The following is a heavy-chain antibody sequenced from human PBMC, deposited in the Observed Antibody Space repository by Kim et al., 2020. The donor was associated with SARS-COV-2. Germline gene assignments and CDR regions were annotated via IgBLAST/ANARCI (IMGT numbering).Heavy chain of an antibody. V-gene: IGHV3-30*01. J-gene: IGHJ4*01. D-gene: IGHD3-3*01. CDR3: ARRDFWSTYPFDY. Sequence: SVASVEGRFTISRDNSKKTIFLQMNSLTPDDTAVYYCARRDFWSTYPFDYWGHGTLVTVSS.